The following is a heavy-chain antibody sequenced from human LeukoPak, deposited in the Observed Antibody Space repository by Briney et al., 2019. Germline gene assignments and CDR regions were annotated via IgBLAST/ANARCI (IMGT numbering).Heavy chain of an antibody. D-gene: IGHD3-10*01. Sequence: PGGSLRLSCAASGFTFISYALSWVRQAPGKGLEWVSAISGSGGSTYYADSVKGRFTISRDNSKNTLYLQMNSLRAEDTAVYYCAKDRGLSGCFDYSRQATMVTVSS. CDR3: AKDRGLSGCFDY. CDR1: GFTFISYA. CDR2: ISGSGGST. V-gene: IGHV3-23*01. J-gene: IGHJ4*02.